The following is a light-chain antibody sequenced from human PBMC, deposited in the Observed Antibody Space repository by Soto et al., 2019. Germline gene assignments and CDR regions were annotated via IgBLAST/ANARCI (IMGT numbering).Light chain of an antibody. CDR2: DVS. V-gene: IGLV2-14*03. CDR1: SSDVGGYNY. Sequence: QSALTQPASVSGSPGQSITISCTGTSSDVGGYNYVSWYQHHPGKAPKLMIFDVSNRPSGVSNRFSGSKSGNTASLTISGLQAEDEADYYCNSYTSSSTPVFGTGTKVPVL. CDR3: NSYTSSSTPV. J-gene: IGLJ1*01.